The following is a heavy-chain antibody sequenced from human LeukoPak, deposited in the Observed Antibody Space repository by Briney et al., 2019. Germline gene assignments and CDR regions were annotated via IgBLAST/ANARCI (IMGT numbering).Heavy chain of an antibody. J-gene: IGHJ4*02. D-gene: IGHD3-22*01. Sequence: PGGSLRLSCAASGFTFSDYYMSWIRQAPGKGLEWVSYISSSNSYTNYADSVKGRFYADSVKGRFTISRDNSKNTLYLQMNSLRAEDTAIYYCAKGATMIVVGGDYWGQGTLVTVSS. CDR2: ISSSNSYT. CDR3: AKGATMIVVGGDY. CDR1: GFTFSDYY. V-gene: IGHV3-11*05.